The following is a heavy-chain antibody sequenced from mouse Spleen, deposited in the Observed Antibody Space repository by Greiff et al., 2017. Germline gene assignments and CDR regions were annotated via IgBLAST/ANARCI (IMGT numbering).Heavy chain of an antibody. Sequence: EVHLVESGPSLVKPSQTLSLTCSVTGDSITSGYWNWIRKFPGNKLEYMGYISYSGSTYYNPSLKSRISITRDTSKNQYYLQLNSVTTEDTATYYCARDYGSPAWFAYWGQGTLVTVSA. CDR1: GDSITSGY. D-gene: IGHD1-1*01. J-gene: IGHJ3*01. V-gene: IGHV3-8*02. CDR2: ISYSGST. CDR3: ARDYGSPAWFAY.